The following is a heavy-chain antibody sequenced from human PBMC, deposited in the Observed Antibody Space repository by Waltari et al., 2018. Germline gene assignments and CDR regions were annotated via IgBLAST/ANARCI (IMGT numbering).Heavy chain of an antibody. CDR1: GFSFSNAW. V-gene: IGHV3-15*01. Sequence: CAASGFSFSNAWMNWVRQAPGKGLEWVGRIKSKTEGGTTDYAAPVKGRFTISRDDSQNTLYLQMNSLKTEDTAVYYCVTFSVAVAGTIAWGQGSLVTVSS. D-gene: IGHD6-19*01. CDR2: IKSKTEGGTT. CDR3: VTFSVAVAGTIA. J-gene: IGHJ5*02.